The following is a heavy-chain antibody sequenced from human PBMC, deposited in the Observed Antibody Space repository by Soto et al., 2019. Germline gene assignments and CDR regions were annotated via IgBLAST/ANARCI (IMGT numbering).Heavy chain of an antibody. CDR2: ISYDGSNK. V-gene: IGHV3-30*18. CDR3: AKDISPRDYYDSSGYYSPGY. Sequence: PGGSLRLSCAASGFTFSSYGMHWVRQAPGKGLEWVAVISYDGSNKYYADSVKGRFTISRDNSKNTLYLQMNSLRAEDTAVYYCAKDISPRDYYDSSGYYSPGYWGQGT. CDR1: GFTFSSYG. J-gene: IGHJ4*02. D-gene: IGHD3-22*01.